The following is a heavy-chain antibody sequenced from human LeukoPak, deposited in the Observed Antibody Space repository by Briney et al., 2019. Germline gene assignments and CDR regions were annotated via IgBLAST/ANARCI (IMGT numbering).Heavy chain of an antibody. V-gene: IGHV4-31*03. CDR2: IDHSGST. CDR1: GGSISSGGYY. Sequence: SQTLSLTCTVSGGSISSGGYYWSWIRQHPGKGLEWIGEIDHSGSTNYNPSLKSRVTISIDTSKNQFSLKLTSVTAADTAVYYCPRAAWFDPWGQGTLVTVSS. J-gene: IGHJ5*02. D-gene: IGHD6-25*01. CDR3: PRAAWFDP.